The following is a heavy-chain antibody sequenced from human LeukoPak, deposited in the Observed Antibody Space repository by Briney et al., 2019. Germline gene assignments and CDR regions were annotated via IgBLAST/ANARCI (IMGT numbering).Heavy chain of an antibody. CDR1: GFTFSSYA. J-gene: IGHJ4*02. V-gene: IGHV3-23*01. CDR2: ITAGGGNT. D-gene: IGHD5-18*01. Sequence: PGESLRLSCAASGFTFSSYAMGWVRQAPGKGLEWVSAITAGGGNTYYADSVKGRFTISRDNSKNTLYLQVNSLRAEDTAVYYCAKGNGYSYGRYYFDYWGQGTLVTVSS. CDR3: AKGNGYSYGRYYFDY.